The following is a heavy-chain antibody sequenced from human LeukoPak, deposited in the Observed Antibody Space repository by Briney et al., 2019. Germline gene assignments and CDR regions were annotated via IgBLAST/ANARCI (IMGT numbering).Heavy chain of an antibody. V-gene: IGHV3-23*01. CDR1: GFTFSKSD. Sequence: GGSLRLSCAASGFTFSKSDMIWVRQAPGEGLEWVSIISASGATTFYADSVRGRFTISRDNSENTLYLELNSLRDEDTAMYHCAKKGTSWSPRFDPWGQGILVTVSS. J-gene: IGHJ5*02. CDR2: ISASGATT. CDR3: AKKGTSWSPRFDP. D-gene: IGHD6-13*01.